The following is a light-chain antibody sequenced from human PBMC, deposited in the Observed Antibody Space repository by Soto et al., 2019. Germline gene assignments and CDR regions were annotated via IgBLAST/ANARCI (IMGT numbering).Light chain of an antibody. J-gene: IGKJ1*01. V-gene: IGKV3-20*01. CDR1: QSVSSDY. CDR3: HHYGSSLWT. Sequence: EIVLTQSPGTLSLSPGERATLSCRSSQSVSSDYLAWYQQKPGQAPRLLIYGASSRATGVPDRFSGSGSGTDFTLTISRLEPEDFALYFCHHYGSSLWTFGQGTKV. CDR2: GAS.